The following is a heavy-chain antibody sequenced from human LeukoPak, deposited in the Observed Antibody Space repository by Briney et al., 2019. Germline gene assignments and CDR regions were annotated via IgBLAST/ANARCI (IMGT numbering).Heavy chain of an antibody. Sequence: PGRSLRLSCGASGLTFRSFAMHWVRRAPGKGLEWVGVISYDGRNKQYADSVEGRFTISRDNSKDILLLQMNNLRPEDTASYYCARDYGDYVFDSWGQGTLVTVSS. CDR3: ARDYGDYVFDS. CDR1: GLTFRSFA. V-gene: IGHV3-30*01. CDR2: ISYDGRNK. D-gene: IGHD4-17*01. J-gene: IGHJ5*01.